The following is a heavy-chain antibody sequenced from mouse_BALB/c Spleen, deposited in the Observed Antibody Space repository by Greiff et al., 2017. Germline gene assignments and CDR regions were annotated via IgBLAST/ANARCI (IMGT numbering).Heavy chain of an antibody. J-gene: IGHJ4*01. CDR1: GYSITSDYA. D-gene: IGHD2-14*01. CDR2: ISYSGST. Sequence: DVHLVESGPGLVKPSQSLSLTCTVTGYSITSDYAWNWIRQFPGNKLEWMGYISYSGSTSYNPSLKSRISITRDTSKNQFFLQLNSVTTEDTATYYCARGYDDAMDYWGQGTSVTVSS. CDR3: ARGYDDAMDY. V-gene: IGHV3-2*02.